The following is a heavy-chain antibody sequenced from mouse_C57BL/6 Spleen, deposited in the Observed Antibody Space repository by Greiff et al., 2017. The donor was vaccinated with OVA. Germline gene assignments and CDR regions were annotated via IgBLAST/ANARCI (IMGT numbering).Heavy chain of an antibody. Sequence: VQLKQPGPELVKPGASVKMSCKASGYTFTDYNMHWVKQSHGKSLEWIGYINPNNGGTSYNQKFKGKATLTVNKSSSTAYMELRSLTSEDSAVYYCATSNYYAMDYWGQGTSVTVSS. V-gene: IGHV1-22*01. CDR1: GYTFTDYN. CDR3: ATSNYYAMDY. D-gene: IGHD2-10*02. J-gene: IGHJ4*01. CDR2: INPNNGGT.